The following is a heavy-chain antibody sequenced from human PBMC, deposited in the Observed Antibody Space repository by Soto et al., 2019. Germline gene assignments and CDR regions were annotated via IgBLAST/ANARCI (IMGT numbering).Heavy chain of an antibody. CDR3: AREGRDSYKLGY. CDR2: IHESGST. J-gene: IGHJ4*02. D-gene: IGHD1-1*01. CDR1: SGSISSSKW. Sequence: QVQLQESGPGLVKPSGTLSLTCVVSSGSISSSKWWSWVRQPPGKGLEWIGEIHESGSTNYNPSLKSRVTISLDKSKNQCSLNLNSVTAADAAVYYCAREGRDSYKLGYWGQGTLVTVSS. V-gene: IGHV4-4*02.